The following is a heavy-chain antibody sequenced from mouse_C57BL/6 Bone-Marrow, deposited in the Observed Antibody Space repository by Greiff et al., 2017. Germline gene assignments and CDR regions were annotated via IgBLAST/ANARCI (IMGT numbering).Heavy chain of an antibody. Sequence: VQLQQSGPELVKPGASVKISCKASGYSFTDYNMNWVKQSNGKSLEWIGDINPNNGGTSYNQKFKGKATLTVDKSSSTAYMELRSLTSEDSAVYYCARSPTIVTTSNWYFDVWGTGTTVTVSS. CDR2: INPNNGGT. J-gene: IGHJ1*03. D-gene: IGHD2-5*01. CDR3: ARSPTIVTTSNWYFDV. V-gene: IGHV1-18*01. CDR1: GYSFTDYN.